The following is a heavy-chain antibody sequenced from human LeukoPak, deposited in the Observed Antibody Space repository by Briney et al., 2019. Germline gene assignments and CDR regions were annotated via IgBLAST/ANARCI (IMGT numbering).Heavy chain of an antibody. D-gene: IGHD3-10*01. CDR3: ARPLPGVVRGVMPDAFDI. CDR2: IQTSGST. CDR1: GGSISSGGYY. J-gene: IGHJ3*02. Sequence: PSETLSLTCTVSGGSISSGGYYWNWIRQPAGKGLEWIGRIQTSGSTNYNPSLNSRVTISVDTSENQFSLKLSSVTAADTAVYYCARPLPGVVRGVMPDAFDIWGQGTMVTVSS. V-gene: IGHV4-61*02.